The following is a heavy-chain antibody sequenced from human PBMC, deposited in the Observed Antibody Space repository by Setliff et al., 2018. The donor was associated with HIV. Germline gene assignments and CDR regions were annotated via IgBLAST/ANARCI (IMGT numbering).Heavy chain of an antibody. Sequence: LPETLSLTCTVSGDSIRGYYWSWIRQPPGKGLEWIGYIYIYNSGSTNYNPSLTSRVTISADTSRNQFSLKLTSVTAADTAIYYCARGVNFDYWGQGTQVTVSS. CDR2: IYIYNSGST. J-gene: IGHJ4*02. V-gene: IGHV4-59*01. CDR3: ARGVNFDY. CDR1: GDSIRGYY. D-gene: IGHD3-3*01.